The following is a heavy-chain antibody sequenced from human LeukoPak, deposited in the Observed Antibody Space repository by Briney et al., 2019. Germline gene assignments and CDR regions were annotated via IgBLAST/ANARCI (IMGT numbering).Heavy chain of an antibody. CDR1: GFAFRSYW. V-gene: IGHV3-7*01. D-gene: IGHD6-13*01. J-gene: IGHJ3*02. CDR2: IKRDGSEK. CDR3: VLAAAGRNDAFDI. Sequence: GGSLRLSCAASGFAFRSYWVTWVRQAPGKGLDWVANIKRDGSEKYYGDSVKGRFTISRDNAKNSVYLQMISLRAEDTAVYYCVLAAAGRNDAFDIWGQGTMVTVSS.